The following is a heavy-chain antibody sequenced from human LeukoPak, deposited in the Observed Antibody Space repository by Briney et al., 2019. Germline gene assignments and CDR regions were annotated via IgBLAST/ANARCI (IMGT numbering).Heavy chain of an antibody. J-gene: IGHJ4*02. V-gene: IGHV4-39*01. CDR1: GGSISSGSYY. Sequence: SETLSLTCTVSGGSISSGSYYWGWIRQPPGKGLEWIGSIYYSGSTYYNPSLKSRVTISVDTSKNQFSLKLSSVTAADTAVYYSASLYYDFWSGYPKADFDYWGQGTLVTVSS. D-gene: IGHD3-3*01. CDR2: IYYSGST. CDR3: ASLYYDFWSGYPKADFDY.